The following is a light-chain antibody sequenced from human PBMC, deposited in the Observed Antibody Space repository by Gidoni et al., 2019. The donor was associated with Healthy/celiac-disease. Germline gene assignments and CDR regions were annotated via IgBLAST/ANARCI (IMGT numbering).Light chain of an antibody. Sequence: DIVMTQPPDSLAVSLGERANINCKSSQSVLYSSNNKNYLAWYQQKPGQPPKLLIYWASTRESGVPDRFSGSGSGTDFTLTISSLQAEDVAVYYCQQYYSTPYTFGQGTKLEIK. V-gene: IGKV4-1*01. CDR1: QSVLYSSNNKNY. CDR3: QQYYSTPYT. J-gene: IGKJ2*01. CDR2: WAS.